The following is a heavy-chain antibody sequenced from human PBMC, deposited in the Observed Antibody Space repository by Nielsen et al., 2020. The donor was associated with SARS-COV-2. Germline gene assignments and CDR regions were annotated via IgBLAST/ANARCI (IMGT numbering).Heavy chain of an antibody. D-gene: IGHD3-22*01. Sequence: WVRQAPGQGLEWMGRINPNSGGTNYAQKFQGRVTMTRDTSISTAYMELSRLRSDDTAVYYCARVGVDSSGYPGCDYWGQGTLVTVSS. V-gene: IGHV1-2*06. J-gene: IGHJ4*02. CDR2: INPNSGGT. CDR3: ARVGVDSSGYPGCDY.